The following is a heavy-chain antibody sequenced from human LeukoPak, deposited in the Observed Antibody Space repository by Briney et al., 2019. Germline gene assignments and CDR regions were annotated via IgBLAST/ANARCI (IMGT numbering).Heavy chain of an antibody. V-gene: IGHV1-2*06. CDR1: GQSLTGYF. CDR2: IDPNTGDT. D-gene: IGHD3-10*01. J-gene: IGHJ4*02. Sequence: ASVKVSCKASGQSLTGYFIHWVRQAPGQGLEWVGRIDPNTGDTIYAQNFQGRVTVTSATSISTAYMELSGLTSDDTAVYFCARLGLHGSGTYYFFDYWGQGTLSPSPQ. CDR3: ARLGLHGSGTYYFFDY.